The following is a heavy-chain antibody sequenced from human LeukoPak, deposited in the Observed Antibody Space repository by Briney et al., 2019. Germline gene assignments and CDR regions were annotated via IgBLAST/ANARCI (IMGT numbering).Heavy chain of an antibody. V-gene: IGHV3-23*01. J-gene: IGHJ5*02. CDR2: ISGSGGST. D-gene: IGHD3-22*01. Sequence: PGGSLRLSCAASGFTFSSYAMSWVRQAPGKGLEWVSGISGSGGSTFYADSVKGRFTISRDNSKNTLYLQMNSLRAEDTAVYYCARDDKGLWFGNWGQGTLVTVSS. CDR1: GFTFSSYA. CDR3: ARDDKGLWFGN.